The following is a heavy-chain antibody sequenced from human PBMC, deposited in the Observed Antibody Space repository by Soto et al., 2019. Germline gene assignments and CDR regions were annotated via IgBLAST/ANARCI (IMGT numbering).Heavy chain of an antibody. CDR1: GDSVSSNSAA. CDR2: TYYRSKWYN. Sequence: SQTLSLTCAISGDSVSSNSAAWNWIRPTPSRGLEWLGRTYYRSKWYNDYAVSVKSRIPINPDTSKNQFSLQLNSVTPEDTAVYYCARDVVTMVRGVIADYYGMDVWGQGTTVTVSS. J-gene: IGHJ6*02. CDR3: ARDVVTMVRGVIADYYGMDV. D-gene: IGHD3-10*01. V-gene: IGHV6-1*01.